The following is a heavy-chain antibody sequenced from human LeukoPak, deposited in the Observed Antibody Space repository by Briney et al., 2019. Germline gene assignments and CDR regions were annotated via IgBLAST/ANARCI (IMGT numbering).Heavy chain of an antibody. Sequence: GGSLRLSCAASGFTFSSYSMNWVRKAPGKGLERVSYISSSSSTIYYADSVKGRFTISRDNAKNSLYLQMNSLRAEDTAVYYCARAHPGDYGDFQFDYWGQGTLVTVSS. V-gene: IGHV3-48*01. CDR1: GFTFSSYS. D-gene: IGHD4-17*01. J-gene: IGHJ4*02. CDR3: ARAHPGDYGDFQFDY. CDR2: ISSSSSTI.